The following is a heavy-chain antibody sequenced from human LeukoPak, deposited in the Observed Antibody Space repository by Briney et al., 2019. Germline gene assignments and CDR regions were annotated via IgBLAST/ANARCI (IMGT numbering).Heavy chain of an antibody. D-gene: IGHD5-24*01. V-gene: IGHV4-59*02. Sequence: PSETLSLTCTVSGGSVSNYYWSWIRQSPGKGLEWIGYIYYTETSYNPSLKSRVTISADTSKNQFSLKLYSVTAADTAVYYCARHRSKWLQSSFDYWGQGTLVTVSS. CDR1: GGSVSNYY. CDR2: IYYTET. CDR3: ARHRSKWLQSSFDY. J-gene: IGHJ4*02.